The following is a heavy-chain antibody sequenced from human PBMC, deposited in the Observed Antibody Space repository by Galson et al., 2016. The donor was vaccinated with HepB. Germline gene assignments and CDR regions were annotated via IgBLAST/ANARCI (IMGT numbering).Heavy chain of an antibody. Sequence: SETLSLTCTVSGGSISSGNYYWSWVRQPPGKRLEWIGDIYYSGTTNYKPSLKSRVTISVDTSKNQFSLRLSSVTAADTAVYYCARMDPAPISGFDYWGQGTLVTVSS. CDR3: ARMDPAPISGFDY. CDR2: IYYSGTT. CDR1: GGSISSGNYY. V-gene: IGHV4-61*01. D-gene: IGHD5-12*01. J-gene: IGHJ4*02.